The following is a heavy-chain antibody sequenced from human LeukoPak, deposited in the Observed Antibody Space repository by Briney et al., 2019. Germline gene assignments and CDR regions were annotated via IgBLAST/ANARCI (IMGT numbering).Heavy chain of an antibody. CDR1: GGTFSSYT. CDR2: IIPILGIA. CDR3: ARFGRLVIDP. V-gene: IGHV1-69*02. J-gene: IGHJ5*02. D-gene: IGHD3-10*01. Sequence: ASVKVSCKASGGTFSSYTVSWVRQAPGQGLEWMGRIIPILGIANYAQKFQGRVTITADKSTSTAYMGLSSLRSEDTAVYYCARFGRLVIDPWGQGTLVTVSS.